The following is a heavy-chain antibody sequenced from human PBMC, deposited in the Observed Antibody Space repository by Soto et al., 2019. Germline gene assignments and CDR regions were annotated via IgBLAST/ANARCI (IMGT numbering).Heavy chain of an antibody. CDR2: IYYSGST. CDR1: GGSIISYY. CDR3: ARSSPRVVSPWDY. J-gene: IGHJ4*02. D-gene: IGHD3-3*01. V-gene: IGHV4-59*01. Sequence: PSETLSLTCIVSGGSIISYYWSWIRQPPGKGLEWIGHIYYSGSTNYNPSLKSRVTISVDTSKNHFSLKLSSVTAADTAVYYCARSSPRVVSPWDYWGQGTLVTSPQ.